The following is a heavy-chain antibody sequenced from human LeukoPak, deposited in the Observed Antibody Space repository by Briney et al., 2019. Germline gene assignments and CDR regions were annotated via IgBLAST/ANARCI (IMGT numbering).Heavy chain of an antibody. J-gene: IGHJ1*01. Sequence: QPGRSLRLSCTASGFTFSTYAMSWVRQAPGKGLEWVSGITGSGDSTYYADSVKGRFTISRDNSKNTLYLQMNRLRAEDTAVYYCAKRVAVTGTRYFQNWGQGTLLTVSS. D-gene: IGHD6-19*01. CDR1: GFTFSTYA. CDR2: ITGSGDST. CDR3: AKRVAVTGTRYFQN. V-gene: IGHV3-23*01.